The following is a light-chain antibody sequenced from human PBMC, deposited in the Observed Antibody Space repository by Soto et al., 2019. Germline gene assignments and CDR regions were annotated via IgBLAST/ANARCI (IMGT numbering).Light chain of an antibody. Sequence: DIQMTQSPSSLSAFVGDSVTITCHASQRISTFLNWYHQKPGKAPKLLIYSASYLQSGVPSNFSGSGSGTVFTLSIVTLQPEDFGTYFCQQSYRLPLTFGGGTKVEI. V-gene: IGKV1-39*01. CDR3: QQSYRLPLT. CDR2: SAS. J-gene: IGKJ4*01. CDR1: QRISTF.